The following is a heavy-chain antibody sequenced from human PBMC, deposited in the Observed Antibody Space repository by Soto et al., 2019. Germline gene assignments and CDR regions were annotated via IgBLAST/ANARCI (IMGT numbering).Heavy chain of an antibody. J-gene: IGHJ6*04. CDR2: ISAYNGNT. V-gene: IGHV1-18*04. CDR3: ARGAGGSSWPFYGTEV. D-gene: IGHD6-13*01. Sequence: ASVNVSCKASGYTFTSYGISWVRQAPGQGLEWMGWISAYNGNTNYAQKLQGRVTMTTDTSTSTAYMELRSLRSDDTAVYYCARGAGGSSWPFYGTEVWGKGNTVTVSA. CDR1: GYTFTSYG.